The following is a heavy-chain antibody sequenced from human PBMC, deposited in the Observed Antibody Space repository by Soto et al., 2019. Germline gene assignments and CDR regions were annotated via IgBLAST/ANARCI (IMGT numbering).Heavy chain of an antibody. CDR2: IKQDGSEK. J-gene: IGHJ4*02. V-gene: IGHV3-7*01. CDR3: ARDEGLYYGSGSYTPVPFDY. CDR1: GFTFSSYW. D-gene: IGHD3-10*01. Sequence: PGGSLRLSCAASGFTFSSYWMSWVRQAPGKGLEWVANIKQDGSEKYYVDSVKGRFTISRDNAKNSLYLQMNSLRAEDTAVYYCARDEGLYYGSGSYTPVPFDYWGQGTLVTVSS.